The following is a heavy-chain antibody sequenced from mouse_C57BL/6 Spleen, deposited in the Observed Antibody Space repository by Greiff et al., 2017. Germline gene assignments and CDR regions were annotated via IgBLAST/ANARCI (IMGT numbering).Heavy chain of an antibody. CDR3: AREGGAYFDY. D-gene: IGHD1-1*02. V-gene: IGHV5-16*01. CDR2: INYDGSST. Sequence: EVNVVESEGGLVQPGSSMKLSCTASGFTFSDYYMAWVRQVPEKGLEWVANINYDGSSTYYLDSLKSRFIISRDNAKNILYLQMSSLKSEDTATYYCAREGGAYFDYWGQGTTLTVSS. CDR1: GFTFSDYY. J-gene: IGHJ2*01.